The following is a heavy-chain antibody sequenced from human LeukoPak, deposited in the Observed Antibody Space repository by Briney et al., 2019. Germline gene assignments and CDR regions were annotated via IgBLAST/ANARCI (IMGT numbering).Heavy chain of an antibody. Sequence: SETLSLTCAVYGGSFSGYYWSWIRQPPGKGLEWIGEINHSGSTNYNPSLKSRVAISVDTSKNQFSLKLSSVTAADTAVYYCARDRHLGYCSGGSCYRYDYWGQGTLVTVSS. CDR1: GGSFSGYY. D-gene: IGHD2-15*01. J-gene: IGHJ4*02. V-gene: IGHV4-34*01. CDR2: INHSGST. CDR3: ARDRHLGYCSGGSCYRYDY.